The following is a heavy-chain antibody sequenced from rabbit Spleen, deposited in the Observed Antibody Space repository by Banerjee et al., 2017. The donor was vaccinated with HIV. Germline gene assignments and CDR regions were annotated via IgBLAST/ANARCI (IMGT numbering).Heavy chain of an antibody. V-gene: IGHV1S45*01. CDR3: ARDTGSSFSSYGMDL. D-gene: IGHD8-1*01. Sequence: QEQLEESGGDLVKPEGSLTLTCTASGFSFSSSDWMCWIRQAPGKGLEWIACINTYTAKGVYATWAKGRFTISKTSSTTVTPQMTRLTAADTATYLCARDTGSSFSSYGMDLWGPGTLVTVS. CDR2: INTYTAKG. J-gene: IGHJ6*01. CDR1: GFSFSSSDW.